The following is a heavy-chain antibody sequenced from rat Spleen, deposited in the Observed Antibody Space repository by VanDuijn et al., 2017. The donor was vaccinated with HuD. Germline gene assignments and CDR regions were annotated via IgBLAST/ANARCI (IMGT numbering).Heavy chain of an antibody. V-gene: IGHV5-7*01. CDR1: GFTFSDYY. CDR2: ISYDGTNT. Sequence: EVQLVESGGGLVQPGNSLKLSCAASGFTFSDYYMAWVRQAPKKGLEWVATISYDGTNTYYRDSVKGRFTISRDNAKSTLYLQMDSLRSEDTATYYCARQNWPYYFDYWGQGVMVTVSS. J-gene: IGHJ2*01. D-gene: IGHD5-1*01. CDR3: ARQNWPYYFDY.